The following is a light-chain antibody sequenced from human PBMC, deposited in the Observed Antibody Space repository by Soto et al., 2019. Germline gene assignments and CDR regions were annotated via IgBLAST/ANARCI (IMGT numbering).Light chain of an antibody. CDR1: SSDVGGYNY. V-gene: IGLV2-14*01. Sequence: QSALTQPASVSGSPGQSITISCTGTSSDVGGYNYVSWYQQHPGKAPKLMIYAVSNRPSGVSNRFSGSKSGNTASLTISGLQAEYEAEYFCSSYTSSSTLVVFGGGTKLTVL. J-gene: IGLJ2*01. CDR2: AVS. CDR3: SSYTSSSTLVV.